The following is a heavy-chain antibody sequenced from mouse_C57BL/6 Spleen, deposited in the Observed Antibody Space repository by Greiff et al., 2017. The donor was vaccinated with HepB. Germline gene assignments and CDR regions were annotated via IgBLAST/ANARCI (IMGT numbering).Heavy chain of an antibody. CDR2: ILPGSGST. CDR1: GYTFTGYW. D-gene: IGHD4-1*01. CDR3: ASLGRGFAY. J-gene: IGHJ3*01. V-gene: IGHV1-9*01. Sequence: LVEPGASVKLSCKATGYTFTGYWIEWVKQRPGHGLEWIGEILPGSGSTNYNEKFKGKATFTADTSSITAYMQLSSLTTYGSAIYYCASLGRGFAYWGQGTLVTVSA.